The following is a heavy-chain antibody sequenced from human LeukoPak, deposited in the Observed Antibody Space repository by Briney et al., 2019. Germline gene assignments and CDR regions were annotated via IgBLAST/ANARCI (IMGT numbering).Heavy chain of an antibody. CDR1: GGSISSSSYY. CDR3: ARGGLSYYDILTGYPYFDY. J-gene: IGHJ4*02. Sequence: SETLSLTCTVSGGSISSSSYYWGWIRQPPGTGLEWIVSIYYSGSTYYNPSLKSRVTISVDTSKNQFSLKLSSVTAADTAVYYCARGGLSYYDILTGYPYFDYWGQGTLVTVSS. CDR2: IYYSGST. D-gene: IGHD3-9*01. V-gene: IGHV4-39*01.